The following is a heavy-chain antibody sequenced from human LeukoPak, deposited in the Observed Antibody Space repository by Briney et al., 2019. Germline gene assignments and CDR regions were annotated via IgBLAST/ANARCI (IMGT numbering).Heavy chain of an antibody. CDR3: ARESMYTFTI. V-gene: IGHV3-48*04. CDR1: GFTFSSYS. CDR2: ISVSSSTI. D-gene: IGHD2/OR15-2a*01. Sequence: GGSLRLSCAASGFTFSSYSMNWVRQAPGKGLEWVSYISVSSSTIYYADSVKGRFTVSRDNAKNSVYLQLTSLRAEDTAVYFCARESMYTFTIWGQGTMVTVSS. J-gene: IGHJ3*02.